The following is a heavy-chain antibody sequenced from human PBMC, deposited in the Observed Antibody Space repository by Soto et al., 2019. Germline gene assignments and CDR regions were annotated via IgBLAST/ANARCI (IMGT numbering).Heavy chain of an antibody. D-gene: IGHD1-1*01. V-gene: IGHV4-34*01. J-gene: IGHJ4*02. CDR2: INHSGST. CDR3: ARGGSGKLERRPSGNLFDY. CDR1: GGSFSGYY. Sequence: QVQLQQWGAGLLKPSETLSLTCAVYGGSFSGYYWSWIRQPPGQGLEWIGEINHSGSTNYNPSLKSRVTRSGDTAQTLFSLKLSSVTAADTAVYYCARGGSGKLERRPSGNLFDYWGQGTLVTVSS.